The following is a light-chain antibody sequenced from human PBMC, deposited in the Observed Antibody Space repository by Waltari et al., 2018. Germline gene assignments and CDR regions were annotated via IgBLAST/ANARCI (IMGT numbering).Light chain of an antibody. CDR1: SLRSYY. J-gene: IGLJ2*01. V-gene: IGLV3-19*01. CDR2: GKN. CDR3: NSRDSSGNHLV. Sequence: SSELTQDPAVSVALGQTVRITCQGDSLRSYYASWYQQTPGQAPVLVIYGKNTRPSGIPYRFSGSSSGNPASLTITGAQAEDEADYYCNSRDSSGNHLVFGGGTKLTVV.